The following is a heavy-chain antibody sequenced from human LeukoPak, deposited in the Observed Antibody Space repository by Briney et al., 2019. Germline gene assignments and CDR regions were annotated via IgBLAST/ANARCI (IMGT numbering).Heavy chain of an antibody. V-gene: IGHV3-21*01. CDR1: GFTFSSYS. Sequence: GGSLRLSCAASGFTFSSYSMNWVRQAPGKGLEWVSSISSSSSYIYYADSVKGRFTISRDNAKNSLYLQMNSLRAEDTAVYYCARDGPPFTYDFWSGYSGNYYYYYMDVWGKGTMVTVSS. D-gene: IGHD3-3*01. J-gene: IGHJ6*03. CDR2: ISSSSSYI. CDR3: ARDGPPFTYDFWSGYSGNYYYYYMDV.